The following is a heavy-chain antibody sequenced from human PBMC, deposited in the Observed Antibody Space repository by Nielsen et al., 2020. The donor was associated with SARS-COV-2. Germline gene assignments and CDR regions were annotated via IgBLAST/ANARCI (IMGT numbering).Heavy chain of an antibody. Sequence: SETLSLTCTVSGGFISSYYWSWIRQPPGKGLEWIGYIYYSGSTNYNPSLKSRVTISVDTSKNQFSLKLSSVTAADTAVYYCARGHSSGRSRIYYYGMDVWGQGTTVTVSS. CDR3: ARGHSSGRSRIYYYGMDV. CDR2: IYYSGST. V-gene: IGHV4-59*13. J-gene: IGHJ6*02. D-gene: IGHD6-19*01. CDR1: GGFISSYY.